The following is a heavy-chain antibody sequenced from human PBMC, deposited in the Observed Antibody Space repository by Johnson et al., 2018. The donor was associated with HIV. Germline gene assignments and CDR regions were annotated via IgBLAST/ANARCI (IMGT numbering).Heavy chain of an antibody. V-gene: IGHV3-11*04. Sequence: QVQLVESGGDLVQPGGSLRLSCAASEFTYSDFYINWIRQPPGKGLEWVASISCAGISLYYAHSVKGRFTISTDNSKNPLFLQMNSLRAEDTAVYYCARELPKNTGDSSSWYHCQAFDIWGQGTMVTVSS. D-gene: IGHD6-13*01. J-gene: IGHJ3*02. CDR1: EFTYSDFY. CDR3: ARELPKNTGDSSSWYHCQAFDI. CDR2: ISCAGISL.